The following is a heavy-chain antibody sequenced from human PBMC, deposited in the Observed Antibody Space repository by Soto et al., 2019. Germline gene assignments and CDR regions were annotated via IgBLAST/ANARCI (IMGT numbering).Heavy chain of an antibody. CDR2: INAGNGNT. CDR1: GYTFTSYA. J-gene: IGHJ6*03. Sequence: ASVKVSCKASGYTFTSYAMHWVRQAPGQRLEWMGWINAGNGNTKYSQKFQGRVTITRDTPASTAYMELSSLRSEDTAVYYCARAVLRYFDWRGGEYYYYMDVWGKGTTVTVSS. CDR3: ARAVLRYFDWRGGEYYYYMDV. V-gene: IGHV1-3*01. D-gene: IGHD3-9*01.